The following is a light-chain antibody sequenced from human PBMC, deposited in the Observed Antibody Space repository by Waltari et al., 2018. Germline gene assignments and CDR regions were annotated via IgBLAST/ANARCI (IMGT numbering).Light chain of an antibody. V-gene: IGKV3-15*01. CDR2: DAS. Sequence: EIVMTQSPATLSVSPGERATLSCRASQSVSTNLAWYQQEPGQPPRLLIYDASTRATGIPARFSGSGSGTEFTLTISSLQSEDFAVYYCQQYNNWFTFGPGTKVDIK. J-gene: IGKJ3*01. CDR3: QQYNNWFT. CDR1: QSVSTN.